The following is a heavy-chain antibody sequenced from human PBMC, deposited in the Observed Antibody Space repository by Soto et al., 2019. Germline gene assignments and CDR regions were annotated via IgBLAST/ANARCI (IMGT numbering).Heavy chain of an antibody. J-gene: IGHJ4*02. CDR2: SGSHSVV. D-gene: IGHD3-10*01. CDR1: GFPFTGYW. V-gene: IGHV3-11*01. CDR3: AICGPGNYSPLDH. Sequence: GGSLRLSCAASGFPFTGYWVTCIRQAPGQGLERRSYSGSHSVVYYVDSVKGRFTLSRDNAKNSVYLQRNSLRAYDTAVYYCAICGPGNYSPLDHWGQRSLVT.